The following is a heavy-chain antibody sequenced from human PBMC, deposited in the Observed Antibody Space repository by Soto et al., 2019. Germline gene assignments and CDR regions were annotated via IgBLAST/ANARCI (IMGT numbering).Heavy chain of an antibody. CDR1: GFTFSSYG. CDR3: AKDLYYYDSSGYYYFDY. D-gene: IGHD3-22*01. Sequence: QVQLVESGGGVVQPVRSLRLSCAASGFTFSSYGMHWVRQAPGKGLEWVAVISYDGSNKYYADSVKGRFTISRDNSKNTLYLQMNSLRAEDTAVYYCAKDLYYYDSSGYYYFDYWGQGTLVTVSS. V-gene: IGHV3-30*18. CDR2: ISYDGSNK. J-gene: IGHJ4*02.